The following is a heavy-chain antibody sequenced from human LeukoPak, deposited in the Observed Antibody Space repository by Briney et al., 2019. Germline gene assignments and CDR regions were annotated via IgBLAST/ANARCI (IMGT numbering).Heavy chain of an antibody. Sequence: SQTLSLTCVVSGDSISSGAYSWSWIRQPPGKGLEWIGYIFHTGSTFYNPSLKSRVTISVDNSKNQFSLRLSSVTAADTAVYYCARELWFANAPGSWLDPWGQGTLVTVSS. CDR1: GDSISSGAYS. J-gene: IGHJ5*02. D-gene: IGHD2-21*01. V-gene: IGHV4-30-2*01. CDR2: IFHTGST. CDR3: ARELWFANAPGSWLDP.